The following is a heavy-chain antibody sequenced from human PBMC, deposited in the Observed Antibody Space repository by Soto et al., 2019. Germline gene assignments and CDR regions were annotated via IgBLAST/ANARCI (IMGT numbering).Heavy chain of an antibody. Sequence: GGSLRLSCAASGFTFSSYGMHWVRQAPGKGLEWVAVIWHDGSNKYYADSVKGRFTISRDNSKNTLYLQMNSLRAEDTAVYYCARVYQLLYYYYYGMDVWGQGTTVTVSS. CDR1: GFTFSSYG. J-gene: IGHJ6*02. CDR2: IWHDGSNK. CDR3: ARVYQLLYYYYYGMDV. D-gene: IGHD2-2*01. V-gene: IGHV3-33*01.